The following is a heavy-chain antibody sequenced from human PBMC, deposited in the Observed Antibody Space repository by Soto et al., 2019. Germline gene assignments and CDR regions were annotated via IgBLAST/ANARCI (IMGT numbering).Heavy chain of an antibody. CDR3: ERDLGGYDLHGHDS. D-gene: IGHD5-12*01. Sequence: GASVKVSCKASGYTFTDSFIHWFRQAPGQGLEWMGWTNPNSGATDYAQKFLGRVTMTRETSISTAYMELSRLKSDDTAVYYCERDLGGYDLHGHDSWGQGTLVTVSS. V-gene: IGHV1-2*02. CDR1: GYTFTDSF. CDR2: TNPNSGAT. J-gene: IGHJ5*01.